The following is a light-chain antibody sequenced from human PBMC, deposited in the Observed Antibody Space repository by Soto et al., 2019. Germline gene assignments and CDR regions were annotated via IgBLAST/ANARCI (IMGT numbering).Light chain of an antibody. CDR3: SSYAGSNNLV. CDR1: SSDVGGYNY. CDR2: EVT. J-gene: IGLJ3*02. V-gene: IGLV2-8*01. Sequence: QSALTQPPSASGSPGPSVTISCTGASSDVGGYNYVSWCQQHPGKAPKLMIYEVTKRPSGVPDRFSGSNSGNTASLTVSGLQAEDEADYYCSSYAGSNNLVFGGGTQLTVL.